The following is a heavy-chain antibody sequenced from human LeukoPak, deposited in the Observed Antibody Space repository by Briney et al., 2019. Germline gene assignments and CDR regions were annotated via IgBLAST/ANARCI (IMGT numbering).Heavy chain of an antibody. CDR2: ISYDGSNK. J-gene: IGHJ4*02. CDR3: ARGRLVGATWGDY. CDR1: GFTFSSYS. V-gene: IGHV3-30*03. Sequence: PGGSLRLSCAASGFTFSSYSIHWVRQAPGKGLEWVAVISYDGSNKYYADSVKGRFTISRDNFKNTLFLQMNSLRAEDTAVYYCARGRLVGATWGDYWGQGTLVTVSS. D-gene: IGHD1-26*01.